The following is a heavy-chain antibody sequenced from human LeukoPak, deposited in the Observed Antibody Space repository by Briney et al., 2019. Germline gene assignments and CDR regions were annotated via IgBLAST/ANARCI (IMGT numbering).Heavy chain of an antibody. CDR1: GGTFSSYA. J-gene: IGHJ6*03. CDR2: IIPIFGTA. CDR3: AGVGTAMVSSYYYYYMDV. V-gene: IGHV1-69*06. D-gene: IGHD5-18*01. Sequence: ASVKVSCKASGGTFSSYAISWVRQAPGQGLEWMGRIIPIFGTANYAQKFQGRVTITADKSTSTAYMELSSLRSEDTAVYYCAGVGTAMVSSYYYYYMDVWGKGTTVTVSS.